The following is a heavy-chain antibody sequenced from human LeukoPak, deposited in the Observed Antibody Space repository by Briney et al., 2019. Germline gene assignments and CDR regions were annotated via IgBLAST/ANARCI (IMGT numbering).Heavy chain of an antibody. CDR2: ISAYNGNT. CDR1: GYTFTSYG. Sequence: GFVKVSCKASGYTFTSYGISWVRQAPGQGLEWMGWISAYNGNTNYAPKLQGRVTMTTDTSTSTAYMELRSLRSDDTAVYYCARRVAAAGKDWFDPWGQGTLVTVSS. CDR3: ARRVAAAGKDWFDP. J-gene: IGHJ5*02. D-gene: IGHD6-13*01. V-gene: IGHV1-18*01.